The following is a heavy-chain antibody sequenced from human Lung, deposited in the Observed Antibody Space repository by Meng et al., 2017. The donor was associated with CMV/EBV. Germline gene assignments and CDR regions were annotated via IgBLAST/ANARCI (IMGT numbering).Heavy chain of an antibody. Sequence: GESLKISCAASGFTFSSYWMSWVRQAPGKGLEWVANIKQDGSEKYYVDSVKGRFTISRDNAKNSLYLQMNSLRAEDTAVYYCARAGRSSGRIDYWGQGNLVTVDS. D-gene: IGHD6-19*01. J-gene: IGHJ4*02. V-gene: IGHV3-7*01. CDR2: IKQDGSEK. CDR1: GFTFSSYW. CDR3: ARAGRSSGRIDY.